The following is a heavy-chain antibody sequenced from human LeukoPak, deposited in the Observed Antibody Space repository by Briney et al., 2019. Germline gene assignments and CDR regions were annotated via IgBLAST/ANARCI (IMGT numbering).Heavy chain of an antibody. D-gene: IGHD3-10*02. J-gene: IGHJ6*03. V-gene: IGHV3-48*03. CDR1: GFTFSSYE. CDR3: AELGITMIGGV. Sequence: GGSLRLSCAASGFTFSSYEMNWVRQAPGKGGEWGSYISSSGSTIYYADSVKGRFTISRDNAQTSLYLQMTSLRAEDTAVYYCAELGITMIGGVWGKGTTVTISS. CDR2: ISSSGSTI.